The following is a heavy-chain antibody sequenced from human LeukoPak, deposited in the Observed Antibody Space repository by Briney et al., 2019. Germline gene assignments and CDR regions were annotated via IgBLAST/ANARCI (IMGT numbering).Heavy chain of an antibody. CDR3: ARGIDIVVVVAATNAFDI. V-gene: IGHV4-34*01. D-gene: IGHD2-15*01. Sequence: SETLSLTCAVDGGSFSGYYWSWIRQPPGKGLEWIGEINHSGSTNYNPSLKSRVTISVDTSKNQFSLKLSSVTAADTAVYYCARGIDIVVVVAATNAFDIWGQGTMVTVSS. CDR2: INHSGST. CDR1: GGSFSGYY. J-gene: IGHJ3*02.